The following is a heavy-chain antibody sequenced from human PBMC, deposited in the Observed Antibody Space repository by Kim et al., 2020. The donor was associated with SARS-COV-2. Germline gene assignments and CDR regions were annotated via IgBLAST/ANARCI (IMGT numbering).Heavy chain of an antibody. Sequence: GESLKISCKGSGYSFTSYWIGWVRQMPGKGLEWMGIIYPGDSDTRYSPSFQGQVTISADKSISPAYLQWSSLKASDTAMYYCAREGAGYSSGWEHYYYGMDVWGQGTTVTVSS. CDR3: AREGAGYSSGWEHYYYGMDV. V-gene: IGHV5-51*01. J-gene: IGHJ6*02. D-gene: IGHD6-19*01. CDR1: GYSFTSYW. CDR2: IYPGDSDT.